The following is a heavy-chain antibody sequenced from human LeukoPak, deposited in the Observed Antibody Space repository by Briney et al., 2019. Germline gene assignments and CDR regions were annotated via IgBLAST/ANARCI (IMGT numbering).Heavy chain of an antibody. CDR1: GFIFSNYA. CDR2: ISGRSGST. J-gene: IGHJ4*02. Sequence: GASLRLSCAASGFIFSNYAMYWVRQAPGKGLEWVSAISGRSGSTYYADSVKGRFTISRDSSKNTLYLQMNSLRADDTAVYYCAKWGDYDVLTGYYVSDFWGQGTLVTVFS. V-gene: IGHV3-23*01. D-gene: IGHD3-9*01. CDR3: AKWGDYDVLTGYYVSDF.